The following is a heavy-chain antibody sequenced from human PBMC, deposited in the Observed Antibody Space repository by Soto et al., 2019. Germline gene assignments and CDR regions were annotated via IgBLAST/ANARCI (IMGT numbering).Heavy chain of an antibody. CDR2: ISSSSSYI. Sequence: EVQLVESGGGLVKPGGSLRLSCAASGFTFSSYSMNWVRQAPGKGLEWVSSISSSSSYIYYADSVKGRFTISRDNAKNSLYLQMNSLRAEDTAVYYCASDIATGYFDWLTFDYWGQGTLVTVSS. D-gene: IGHD3-9*01. CDR3: ASDIATGYFDWLTFDY. V-gene: IGHV3-21*01. J-gene: IGHJ4*02. CDR1: GFTFSSYS.